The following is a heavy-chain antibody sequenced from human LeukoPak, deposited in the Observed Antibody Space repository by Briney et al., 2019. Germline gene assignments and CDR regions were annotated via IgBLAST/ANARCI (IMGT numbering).Heavy chain of an antibody. CDR2: IYYSGST. CDR1: GGSISSYY. D-gene: IGHD6-19*01. V-gene: IGHV4-59*05. J-gene: IGHJ4*02. Sequence: PSETLSLTCTVSGGSISSYYWSWIRQPPGKGLEWIGSIYYSGSTYYNPSLKSRVTISVDTSKNQFSLKLSSVTAADTAVYYCARRTDVYSSGWYSAVYYFDYWGQGTLVTVSS. CDR3: ARRTDVYSSGWYSAVYYFDY.